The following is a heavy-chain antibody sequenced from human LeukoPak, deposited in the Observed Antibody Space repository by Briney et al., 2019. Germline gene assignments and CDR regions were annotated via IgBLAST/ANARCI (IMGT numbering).Heavy chain of an antibody. D-gene: IGHD6-19*01. CDR3: AKGYSSGWYASWFDP. J-gene: IGHJ5*02. V-gene: IGHV3-23*01. CDR2: ISGSGGST. Sequence: GGSLRLSCAASGFTFSSYAMSWVRQAPGKGLEWFSAISGSGGSTYYADSVKGRFTISRDNAKNTLYLQMNSLRAEDTAVYYCAKGYSSGWYASWFDPWGQGTLVTVSS. CDR1: GFTFSSYA.